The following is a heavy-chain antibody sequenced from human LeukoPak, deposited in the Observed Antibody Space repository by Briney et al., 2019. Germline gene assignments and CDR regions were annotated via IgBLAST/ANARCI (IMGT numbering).Heavy chain of an antibody. D-gene: IGHD2-8*01. J-gene: IGHJ4*01. Sequence: GGSLRLSCVASGFSIGSYALAWVRQTPGKGLEWVSAVTGGGDGTHYIDSVKGRFTISRDNSKNTIYLQMNSLRAEDTAIYFCGSDPNGDYVGALGYWGRGTLVTVSS. CDR3: GSDPNGDYVGALGY. CDR2: VTGGGDGT. CDR1: GFSIGSYA. V-gene: IGHV3-23*01.